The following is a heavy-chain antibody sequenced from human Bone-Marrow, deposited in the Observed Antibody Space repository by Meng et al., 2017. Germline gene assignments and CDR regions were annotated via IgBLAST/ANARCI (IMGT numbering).Heavy chain of an antibody. CDR2: ISYDGSNK. D-gene: IGHD6-13*01. CDR1: GFTFSSYA. J-gene: IGHJ4*02. V-gene: IGHV3-30*04. CDR3: ARDREWYSSSWYVFDY. Sequence: GESLKISCAASGFTFSSYAMHWVRQAPGKGLEWVAVISYDGSNKCYADSVKGRFTISRDNSKNTLYLQMNSLRAEDTAVYYCARDREWYSSSWYVFDYWGQGTLVTVSS.